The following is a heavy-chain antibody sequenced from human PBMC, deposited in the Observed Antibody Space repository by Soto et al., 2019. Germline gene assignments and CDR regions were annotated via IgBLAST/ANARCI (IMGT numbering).Heavy chain of an antibody. CDR1: GFTFSSYG. Sequence: GSLRLSCAASGFTFSSYGMHWVRQAPGKGLEWVAVIWYDGSNKYYADSVKGRFTISRDNSKNTLYLQMNSLRAEDTAVYYCARAGEESDFWSGYLLDYYYYGMDVWGQGTTVTVSS. CDR3: ARAGEESDFWSGYLLDYYYYGMDV. J-gene: IGHJ6*02. V-gene: IGHV3-33*01. CDR2: IWYDGSNK. D-gene: IGHD3-3*01.